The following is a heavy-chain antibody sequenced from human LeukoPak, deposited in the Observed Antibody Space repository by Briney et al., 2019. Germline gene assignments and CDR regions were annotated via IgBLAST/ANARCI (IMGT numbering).Heavy chain of an antibody. J-gene: IGHJ3*01. CDR2: IYTSGST. Sequence: SETLSLTCTASGGSIRGYYWSWVRQPAGKGLEWIGRIYTSGSTNYNPSLKGRVTMSVDTSKNQFSLQLSSVTAAGTAVYYCARTSPRHGGFDLWGQGTMVSVSS. CDR3: ARTSPRHGGFDL. V-gene: IGHV4-4*07. CDR1: GGSIRGYY. D-gene: IGHD2-15*01.